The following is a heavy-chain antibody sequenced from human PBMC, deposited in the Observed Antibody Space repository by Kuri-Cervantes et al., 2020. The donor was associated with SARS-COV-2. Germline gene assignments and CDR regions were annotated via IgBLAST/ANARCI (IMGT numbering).Heavy chain of an antibody. CDR2: IYYSGST. CDR3: AGGGDMATILGIRGSYFDY. Sequence: LRLSCTVSGGSISSGDYYWRWIRHPPGKGLEWIGYIYYSGSTYYNPSLKSRVTISVDTSKNQFSLKLSSVTAADAAVYYCAGGGDMATILGIRGSYFDYWGQGTLVTVSS. CDR1: GGSISSGDYY. V-gene: IGHV4-30-4*08. D-gene: IGHD5-24*01. J-gene: IGHJ4*02.